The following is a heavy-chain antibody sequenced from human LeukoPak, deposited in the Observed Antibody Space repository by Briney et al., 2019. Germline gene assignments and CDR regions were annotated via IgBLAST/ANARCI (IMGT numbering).Heavy chain of an antibody. CDR1: GFTFSSYS. V-gene: IGHV3-21*01. CDR2: ISSSSSYI. CDR3: ARAPAYYYDSSGSILDY. J-gene: IGHJ4*02. Sequence: PGGSLRLSCAASGFTFSSYSMNWVRQAPGKGLEWVSSISSSSSYIYYADSVKGRFTISRDNAKNSLYLQMNSLRAEDTAVYYCARAPAYYYDSSGSILDYWGQGTLVTVSS. D-gene: IGHD3-22*01.